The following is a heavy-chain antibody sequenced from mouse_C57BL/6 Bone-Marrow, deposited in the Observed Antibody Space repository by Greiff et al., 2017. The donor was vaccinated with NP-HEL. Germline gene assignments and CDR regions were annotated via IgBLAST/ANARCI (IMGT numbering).Heavy chain of an antibody. CDR2: ISNFAYSI. CDR3: ERNRYYDSGRGYAMDY. D-gene: IGHD1-1*01. V-gene: IGHV5-15*01. J-gene: IGHJ2*01. CDR1: GFTFSDYG. Sequence: EVQLVESGGGLVQPGGSLKLSCAASGFTFSDYGMAWVRQAPRKGPEWVAFISNFAYSIYYADTVTGRFTISRENAKNTLYLQMSSLRSEDTAMYYCERNRYYDSGRGYAMDYWGQGTTLTVSS.